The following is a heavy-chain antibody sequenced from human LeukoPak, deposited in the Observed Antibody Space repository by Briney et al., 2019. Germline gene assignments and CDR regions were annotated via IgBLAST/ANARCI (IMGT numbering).Heavy chain of an antibody. CDR2: ISGGGSST. J-gene: IGHJ4*02. V-gene: IGHV3-23*01. CDR1: GFTFSSYA. CDR3: AKMDFGSGSYYILNSPDY. Sequence: GGSLRLSCAASGFTFSSYAMSWVRQAPGEGLEWVSGISGGGSSTYYADSVKGRFTISRDNSKNTLYLQVNSRRADDTAVYYCAKMDFGSGSYYILNSPDYWGQGTLVTVSS. D-gene: IGHD3-10*01.